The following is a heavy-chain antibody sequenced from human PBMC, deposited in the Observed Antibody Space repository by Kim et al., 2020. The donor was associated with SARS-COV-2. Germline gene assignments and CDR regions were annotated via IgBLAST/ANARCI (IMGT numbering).Heavy chain of an antibody. J-gene: IGHJ4*02. V-gene: IGHV1-18*01. Sequence: NTNYAQKLQGRGTMTTDTSTSTAYMELRSLRSDDTAVYYCARDATVTTDYWGQGTLVTVSS. CDR3: ARDATVTTDY. D-gene: IGHD4-17*01. CDR2: NT.